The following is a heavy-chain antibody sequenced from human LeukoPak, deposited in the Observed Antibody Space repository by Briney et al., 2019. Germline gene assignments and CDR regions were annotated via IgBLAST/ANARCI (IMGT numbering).Heavy chain of an antibody. CDR1: GGSFSGYY. V-gene: IGHV4-34*01. CDR3: ARRPSSGWYKGDY. J-gene: IGHJ4*02. CDR2: ISHSGST. Sequence: SETLSLTCAVYGGSFSGYYWSWIRQPPGRGLEWIGEISHSGSTNYNPSLKSRVTMSLDTSNNQFSLKLSSVTAADTAMYYCARRPSSGWYKGDYWGQGALVTVSS. D-gene: IGHD6-19*01.